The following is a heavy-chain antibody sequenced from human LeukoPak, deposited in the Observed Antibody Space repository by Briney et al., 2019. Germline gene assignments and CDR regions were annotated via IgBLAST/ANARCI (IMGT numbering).Heavy chain of an antibody. Sequence: ASVKVSCKASGYTFTGYYMHWVRQAPGQGLEWMGWINPNSGGTNYAQKLQGRVTMTTDTSTSTAYMELRSLRSDDTAVYYCARDLRYCSSTSCSYEYFDYWGQGTLVTVSS. CDR3: ARDLRYCSSTSCSYEYFDY. CDR2: INPNSGGT. V-gene: IGHV1-2*02. D-gene: IGHD2-2*01. CDR1: GYTFTGYY. J-gene: IGHJ4*02.